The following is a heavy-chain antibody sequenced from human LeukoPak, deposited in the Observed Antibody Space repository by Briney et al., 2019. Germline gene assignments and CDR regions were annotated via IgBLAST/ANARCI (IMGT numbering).Heavy chain of an antibody. CDR3: ARGPNSSSWQNIVRGYFDY. D-gene: IGHD6-13*01. CDR1: GGSFSGYY. CDR2: INHSGST. Sequence: SETLSLTCAVYGGSFSGYYWSWIRQPPGKGLEWIGEINHSGSTNYNPSLKSRVTISVDTSKNQFSLKLSSVTAADTAVYYCARGPNSSSWQNIVRGYFDYWGQGTLVTVSS. V-gene: IGHV4-34*01. J-gene: IGHJ4*02.